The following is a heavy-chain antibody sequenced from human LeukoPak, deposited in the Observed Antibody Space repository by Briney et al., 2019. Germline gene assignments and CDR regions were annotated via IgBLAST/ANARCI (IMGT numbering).Heavy chain of an antibody. CDR1: GGSISSYY. Sequence: SETLSLTCTVSGGSISSYYWSWIRQPPGKGLEWIGYIYYSGSTNYNPSLKSRVTISVDTSKNQFSLKLSSVTAADTAVYYCARLHTVTTYRFDPWGQGTLVTVSS. CDR2: IYYSGST. V-gene: IGHV4-59*08. D-gene: IGHD4-11*01. CDR3: ARLHTVTTYRFDP. J-gene: IGHJ5*02.